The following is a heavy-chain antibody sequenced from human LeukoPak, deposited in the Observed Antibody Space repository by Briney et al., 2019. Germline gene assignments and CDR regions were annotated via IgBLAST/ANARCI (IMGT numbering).Heavy chain of an antibody. D-gene: IGHD5-18*01. Sequence: SETLSLTCTVSGGSISSYYWSWIRQPPGKGLEWIGYIYYSGSTNYNPSLKSRVTISVDTSKNQFSLKLSSVTAADTAVYYCARGGYSYGRYYFDYWGQGTLVTVSS. CDR2: IYYSGST. CDR3: ARGGYSYGRYYFDY. V-gene: IGHV4-59*01. J-gene: IGHJ4*02. CDR1: GGSISSYY.